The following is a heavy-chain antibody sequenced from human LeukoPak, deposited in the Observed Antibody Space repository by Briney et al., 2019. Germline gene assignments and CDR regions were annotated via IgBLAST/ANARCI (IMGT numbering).Heavy chain of an antibody. J-gene: IGHJ3*02. CDR2: ISSSSSYI. D-gene: IGHD4-23*01. CDR3: ARDYPDYGGGEGAFDI. Sequence: PGGSLRLSCAASGFTFSSYSMNWVRQAPGKGLEWVSSISSSSSYIYYADSVKGRFTISRDNVKNSLYLQMNSLRAEDTAVYYCARDYPDYGGGEGAFDIWGQGTMVTVSS. CDR1: GFTFSSYS. V-gene: IGHV3-21*01.